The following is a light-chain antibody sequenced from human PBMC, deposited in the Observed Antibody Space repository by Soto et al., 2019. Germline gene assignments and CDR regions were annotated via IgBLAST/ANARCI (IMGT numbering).Light chain of an antibody. CDR1: QSISSW. CDR3: QQYNSYSRT. J-gene: IGKJ1*01. CDR2: KAS. V-gene: IGKV1-5*03. Sequence: DIQMTQSPSTLSASVGDRVTITCRASQSISSWLGWYQQKPGKAPKLLIYKASSLESGVPSRFSGSGSGTEFTLTISSLQADDFATYYCQQYNSYSRTFGQGTKVDIK.